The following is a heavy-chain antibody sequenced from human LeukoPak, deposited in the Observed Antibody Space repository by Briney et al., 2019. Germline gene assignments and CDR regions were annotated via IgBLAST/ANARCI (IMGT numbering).Heavy chain of an antibody. CDR2: ISSDGGST. J-gene: IGHJ3*02. Sequence: PGGSLRLSCAASGFRFSTYAMHWVRQALGKGLQYVSAISSDGGSTYYAESVKGRFTISRDRSKNTLYLQMGSLRADDMVVYYCARGGVSYYNSSGYESLYAFDSWGLGTMVTVSS. CDR1: GFRFSTYA. CDR3: ARGGVSYYNSSGYESLYAFDS. D-gene: IGHD3-22*01. V-gene: IGHV3-64*02.